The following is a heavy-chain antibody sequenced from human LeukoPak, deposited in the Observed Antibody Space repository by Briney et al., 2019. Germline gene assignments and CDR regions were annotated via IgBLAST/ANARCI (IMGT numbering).Heavy chain of an antibody. V-gene: IGHV1-69*13. CDR3: ARRTGDYYYYYMDV. CDR1: GGTFSSYA. Sequence: ASVKVSCKASGGTFSSYAISWVRQAPGQGLEWMGGIIPIFGTANYAQKFQGRVTITADESTGTVYMELSSLRSEDTAVYYCARRTGDYYYYYMDVWGKGTTVTVSS. CDR2: IIPIFGTA. J-gene: IGHJ6*03.